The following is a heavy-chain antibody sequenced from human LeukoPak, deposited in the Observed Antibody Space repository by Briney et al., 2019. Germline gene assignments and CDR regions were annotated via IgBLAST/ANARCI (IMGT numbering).Heavy chain of an antibody. V-gene: IGHV3-21*01. J-gene: IGHJ4*02. CDR2: ISSSSSYI. D-gene: IGHD5-18*01. CDR3: ARDGSHRFRYSYGSGDFDY. Sequence: GGSLRLSCAASGFTFSNYAMNWVRQAPGKGLEWVSSISSSSSYIYYADSVKGRFTISRDNAKNSLYLQMNSLRAEDTAVYYCARDGSHRFRYSYGSGDFDYWGQGTLVTVSS. CDR1: GFTFSNYA.